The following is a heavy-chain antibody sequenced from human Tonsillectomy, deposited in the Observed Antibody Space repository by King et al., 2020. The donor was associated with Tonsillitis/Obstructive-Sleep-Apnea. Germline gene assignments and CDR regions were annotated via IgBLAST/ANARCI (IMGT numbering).Heavy chain of an antibody. V-gene: IGHV3-48*03. Sequence: VQLVESGGGLVQPGGSLRLSCAASGFTFSSYEMNWVRQAPGKGLEWVSYISSSGNTIYYADSVKGRFTISRDNAKNSLYLQMNSLRAEDTAVYYCARDRRYFDWLPDYFDYWGQGTLVTVPS. CDR1: GFTFSSYE. J-gene: IGHJ4*02. D-gene: IGHD3-9*01. CDR3: ARDRRYFDWLPDYFDY. CDR2: ISSSGNTI.